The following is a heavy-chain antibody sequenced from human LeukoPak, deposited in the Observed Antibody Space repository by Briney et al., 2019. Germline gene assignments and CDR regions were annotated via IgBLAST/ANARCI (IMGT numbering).Heavy chain of an antibody. Sequence: ASVTVSCKASGYTFTGYYMHWVRQAPGQGLEWMGWINPNSGGTNYAQKFQGRVTMTRDTSISTAYMELSRLRSDDTAVYYCARDLHPLYYDFWSGYYSWFDPWGQGTLVTVSS. J-gene: IGHJ5*02. CDR3: ARDLHPLYYDFWSGYYSWFDP. V-gene: IGHV1-2*02. CDR2: INPNSGGT. D-gene: IGHD3-3*01. CDR1: GYTFTGYY.